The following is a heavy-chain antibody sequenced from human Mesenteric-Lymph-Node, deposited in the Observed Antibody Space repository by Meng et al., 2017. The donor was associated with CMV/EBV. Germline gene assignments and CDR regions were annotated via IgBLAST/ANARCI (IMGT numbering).Heavy chain of an antibody. D-gene: IGHD2-2*01. Sequence: ASVKVSCKASGYTFTDYYIHWVRQAPGQGLEWMGWIKPNTGGTNYAQSFRGRVTMTRDTSISPAYMELSRLGSDDTAVYYCARVVVVPAAIDYWGQGTLVTVSS. J-gene: IGHJ4*02. CDR2: IKPNTGGT. CDR3: ARVVVVPAAIDY. CDR1: GYTFTDYY. V-gene: IGHV1-2*02.